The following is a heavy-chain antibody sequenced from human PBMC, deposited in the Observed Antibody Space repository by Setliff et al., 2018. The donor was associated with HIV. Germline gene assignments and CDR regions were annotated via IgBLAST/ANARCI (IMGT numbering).Heavy chain of an antibody. CDR1: GDSTTSSH. J-gene: IGHJ5*02. CDR3: ARYSGTFTRYFDP. V-gene: IGHV4-4*09. CDR2: IHISGAT. Sequence: SETLSLTCTISGDSTTSSHWSWIRQPPGKGLEWIGYIHISGATSYNPSLERRVTISLGMSKNQFSPKLTSVTAADAAMYYCARYSGTFTRYFDPWGPGTLVTVSS. D-gene: IGHD1-26*01.